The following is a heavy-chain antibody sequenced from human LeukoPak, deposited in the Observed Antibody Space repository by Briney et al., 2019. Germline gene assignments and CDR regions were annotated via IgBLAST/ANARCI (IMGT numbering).Heavy chain of an antibody. Sequence: GGSLYLSCAVSGFTFSGSALHWVSQAPGKGREWRAVKAYEGSTKYNAGTVKVRSTTSRDNSKNTLNLQMTSLRAEDTAVNYCAKYGQWLTLDYWGQGTLVTVSS. D-gene: IGHD6-19*01. CDR3: AKYGQWLTLDY. V-gene: IGHV3-30*18. CDR2: KAYEGSTK. J-gene: IGHJ4*02. CDR1: GFTFSGSA.